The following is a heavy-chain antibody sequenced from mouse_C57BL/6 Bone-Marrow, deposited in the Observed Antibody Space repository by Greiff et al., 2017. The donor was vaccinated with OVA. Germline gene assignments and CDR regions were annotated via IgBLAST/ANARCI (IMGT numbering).Heavy chain of an antibody. CDR1: GFSFNTYA. V-gene: IGHV10-1*01. J-gene: IGHJ3*01. CDR3: VRQQIHQSFAY. Sequence: EAGGGLVQPKGSLTLSCAASGFSFNTYAMNWVRQAPGKGLEWVARIRSKSNNYATYYADSVKDRFTISRDDSESMLYLQMNNLKTEDTAMYYCVRQQIHQSFAYWGQGTLVTVSA. D-gene: IGHD1-3*01. CDR2: IRSKSNNYAT.